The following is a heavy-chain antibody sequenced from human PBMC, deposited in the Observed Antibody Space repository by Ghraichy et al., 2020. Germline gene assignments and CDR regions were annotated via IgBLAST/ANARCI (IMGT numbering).Heavy chain of an antibody. V-gene: IGHV3-20*01. CDR1: GFTFDDYG. CDR2: INWNGGST. D-gene: IGHD2-15*01. J-gene: IGHJ6*02. Sequence: GGSLRLSCAASGFTFDDYGMSWVRQAPGKGLEWVSGINWNGGSTGYADSVKGRFTISRDNAKNSLYLQMNSLRAEDTALYHCARGGGLGYCSGGSCYSLHYYYGMDVWGQGTTVTVSS. CDR3: ARGGGLGYCSGGSCYSLHYYYGMDV.